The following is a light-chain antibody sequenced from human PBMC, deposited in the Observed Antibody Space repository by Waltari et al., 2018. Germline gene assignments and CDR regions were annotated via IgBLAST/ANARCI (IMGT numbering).Light chain of an antibody. Sequence: QSVVTQPPSASETPGQRVTISCSGSGSNVGRNYVTWYLQVPGPAPKVVIHSNERRPSGGPARFSGSKSGPSASRAVSGLRSEDEADYYCAVWDDSVSGWVFGGGTKLTVL. CDR1: GSNVGRNY. CDR2: SNE. J-gene: IGLJ3*02. V-gene: IGLV1-47*01. CDR3: AVWDDSVSGWV.